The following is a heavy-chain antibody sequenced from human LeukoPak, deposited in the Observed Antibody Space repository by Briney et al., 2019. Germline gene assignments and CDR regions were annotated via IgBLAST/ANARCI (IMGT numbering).Heavy chain of an antibody. V-gene: IGHV3-7*01. D-gene: IGHD5-12*01. J-gene: IGHJ3*02. Sequence: PGGPLRLSCAASGFTFSSYWMSWVRQAPGKGLEGGANIKQEGSEKYYVDSVKGRFTISRDNAKNSLYLQMNSLRAEDTAVYYCARIVATDTDAFDIWGQGTMVTVSS. CDR2: IKQEGSEK. CDR3: ARIVATDTDAFDI. CDR1: GFTFSSYW.